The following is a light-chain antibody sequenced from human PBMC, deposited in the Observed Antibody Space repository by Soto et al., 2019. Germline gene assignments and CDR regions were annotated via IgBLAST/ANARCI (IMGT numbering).Light chain of an antibody. Sequence: DIQMTQSPSSLFASVGDRVTITCQASQDISNYLNWYQQKPGKAPKLLMSDASILETGVPSRFSGSGSGTDFTFTISGLQPEDIATYYCQQYDTLPPTFGPGTKVDLK. J-gene: IGKJ3*01. CDR2: DAS. CDR3: QQYDTLPPT. V-gene: IGKV1-33*01. CDR1: QDISNY.